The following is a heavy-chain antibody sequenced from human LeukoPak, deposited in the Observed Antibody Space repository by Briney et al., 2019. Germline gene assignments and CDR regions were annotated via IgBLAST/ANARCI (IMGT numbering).Heavy chain of an antibody. Sequence: SETLSLTCTVSGGSISSYYWSWIRQPAGKGLEWIGRMHTSGSTNYSPSLKSRVTMSVDTSKNQFSLKLSSVTAADTAVYYCARGAVRIVGATATNWFDPWGQGTLVTVSS. CDR1: GGSISSYY. D-gene: IGHD1-26*01. CDR2: MHTSGST. V-gene: IGHV4-4*07. CDR3: ARGAVRIVGATATNWFDP. J-gene: IGHJ5*02.